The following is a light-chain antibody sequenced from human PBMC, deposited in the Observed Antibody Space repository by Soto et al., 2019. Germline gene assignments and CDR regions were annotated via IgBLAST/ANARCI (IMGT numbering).Light chain of an antibody. CDR2: KAS. CDR1: QSISSW. CDR3: QQYNSYPWT. V-gene: IGKV1-5*03. Sequence: DIQMTQSPSTLSASVGDRVTITCRARQSISSWLAWYQQKPGKAPKLLIYKASSLESGVPSRYSGSGSGTEFTLTIRSLQPDDFATYYCQQYNSYPWTFGQGTKVEVK. J-gene: IGKJ1*01.